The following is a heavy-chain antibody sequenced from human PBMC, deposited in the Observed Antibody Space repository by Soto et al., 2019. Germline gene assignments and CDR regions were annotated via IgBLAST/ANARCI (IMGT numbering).Heavy chain of an antibody. Sequence: SETLSLTCTVTGGSISSYYWGWIRQPPGKGLEWIGNIHYSGSTYYDSSLQSRVTISIDTSKNQFSLKLSSVRATDTAVSYCARHVTYHDLLTGLFRDHDGFDIWGQGTVVTVS. J-gene: IGHJ3*02. CDR1: GGSISSYY. D-gene: IGHD3-9*01. CDR2: IHYSGST. V-gene: IGHV4-59*04. CDR3: ARHVTYHDLLTGLFRDHDGFDI.